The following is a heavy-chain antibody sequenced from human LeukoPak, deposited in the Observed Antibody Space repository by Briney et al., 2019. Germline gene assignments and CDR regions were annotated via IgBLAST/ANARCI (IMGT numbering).Heavy chain of an antibody. CDR1: GYTFTSYG. CDR2: ISAYNGNT. Sequence: ASVKVSCKASGYTFTSYGIGWVRQAPGQGLEWMGWISAYNGNTNYAQKLQGRVTMTTDTSTSTAYMELRSLRSDDTAVYYCARDLNYDFWSGPVPASWFDPWGQGTLVTVSS. V-gene: IGHV1-18*01. D-gene: IGHD3-3*01. J-gene: IGHJ5*02. CDR3: ARDLNYDFWSGPVPASWFDP.